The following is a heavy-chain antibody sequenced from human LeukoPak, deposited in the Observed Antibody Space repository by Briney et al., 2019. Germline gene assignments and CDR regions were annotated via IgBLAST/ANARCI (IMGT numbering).Heavy chain of an antibody. J-gene: IGHJ4*02. D-gene: IGHD3-3*01. CDR2: ISAYNGNI. Sequence: ASVKVSCKASGYAFISYGITWVRQAPGQGLEWLGWISAYNGNIDYAQKLQGRVTLTTDTSTSTAYMEVRSLRSDDTAVYYCASMSGYYPSYYFDYWGQGTLVTVSS. V-gene: IGHV1-18*01. CDR3: ASMSGYYPSYYFDY. CDR1: GYAFISYG.